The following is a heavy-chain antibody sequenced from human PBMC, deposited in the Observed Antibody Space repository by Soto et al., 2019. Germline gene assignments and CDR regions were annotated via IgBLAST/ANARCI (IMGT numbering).Heavy chain of an antibody. V-gene: IGHV4-30-2*01. CDR2: IYHSVST. CDR3: ARVPDY. J-gene: IGHJ4*02. CDR1: GGSISSGGYS. Sequence: QLQLLESGSGLVKPSQTLSLTCAVSGGSISSGGYSWGWIRQPPGKGLEWIGYIYHSVSTYYNPSLKIRVTISVDRSKNQFSLRLSSVTAADTAVYYCARVPDYLGQGTLVTVSS.